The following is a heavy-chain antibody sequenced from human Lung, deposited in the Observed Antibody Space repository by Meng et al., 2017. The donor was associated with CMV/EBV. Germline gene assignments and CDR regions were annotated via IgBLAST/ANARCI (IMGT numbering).Heavy chain of an antibody. J-gene: IGHJ6*02. CDR2: ISAYNGNT. Sequence: ASVTVSCKASGYTFTSYGISWVRQAPGQGLEWMGWISAYNGNTNNAQKLQGRVTMTTDTSKSTAYMELRSLRSDDTAVYYCARDRTPDIVVPHYYYYGMDVWGQGTTVTVSS. CDR1: GYTFTSYG. V-gene: IGHV1-18*01. CDR3: ARDRTPDIVVPHYYYYGMDV. D-gene: IGHD2-2*01.